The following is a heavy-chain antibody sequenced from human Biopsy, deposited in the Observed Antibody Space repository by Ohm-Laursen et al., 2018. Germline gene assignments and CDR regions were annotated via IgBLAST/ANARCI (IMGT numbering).Heavy chain of an antibody. V-gene: IGHV1-8*01. D-gene: IGHD3-10*01. Sequence: SVKVSCKASGYTFTSYEINWVRQATGQGLEWMGWMNPDSGNTGYAQNFQGRVTMTRNTSISTAYMELSSLKSEDTAVYFCARADPPLFYYGSGSSNWFDPWGQGTLVTVPS. CDR3: ARADPPLFYYGSGSSNWFDP. CDR1: GYTFTSYE. CDR2: MNPDSGNT. J-gene: IGHJ5*02.